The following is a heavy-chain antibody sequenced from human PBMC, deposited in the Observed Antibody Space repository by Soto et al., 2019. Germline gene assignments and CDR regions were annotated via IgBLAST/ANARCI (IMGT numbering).Heavy chain of an antibody. CDR2: IYYSGST. J-gene: IGHJ6*02. V-gene: IGHV4-30-4*01. CDR3: ARDAAIGSGYYYSGMDV. Sequence: QVQLQESGPGLVKPSQTLSLTCTVSGGSISSGDYYWSWIRQPPGKGREWIGYIYYSGSTYYNPSLKSRVTIPGDTSNNHFSLKLSAVTAADTAGYYCARDAAIGSGYYYSGMDVWGQGTTVTVSS. CDR1: GGSISSGDYY. D-gene: IGHD3-16*01.